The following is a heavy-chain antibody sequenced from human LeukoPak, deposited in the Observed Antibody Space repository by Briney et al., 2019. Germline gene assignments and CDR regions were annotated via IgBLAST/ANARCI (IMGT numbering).Heavy chain of an antibody. Sequence: SGGSLRLSCAASGFTFSSYSMNWVRQAPGKGLEWVSYISSSSSTIYYADSVKGRFTISRDNAKNSLYLQMNSLRAEDTAVYYCARADIVVVPAASDYWGQGTLVTVSS. J-gene: IGHJ4*02. CDR3: ARADIVVVPAASDY. D-gene: IGHD2-2*01. CDR2: ISSSSSTI. CDR1: GFTFSSYS. V-gene: IGHV3-48*01.